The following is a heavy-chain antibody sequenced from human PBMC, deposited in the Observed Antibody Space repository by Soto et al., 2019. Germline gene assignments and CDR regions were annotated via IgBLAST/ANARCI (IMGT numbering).Heavy chain of an antibody. V-gene: IGHV3-20*04. CDR2: INWNGGST. Sequence: EVQLVESGGGVVRPGGSLRLSCAASGFTFDDYGMSWVRQAPGKGLEWVSGINWNGGSTGYADSVKGRFTISRDNAKNSLYLQMNSLRAEDTALYYCARGYCTNGVCYVSQYGMDVWGQGTTVTVSS. CDR1: GFTFDDYG. J-gene: IGHJ6*02. D-gene: IGHD2-8*01. CDR3: ARGYCTNGVCYVSQYGMDV.